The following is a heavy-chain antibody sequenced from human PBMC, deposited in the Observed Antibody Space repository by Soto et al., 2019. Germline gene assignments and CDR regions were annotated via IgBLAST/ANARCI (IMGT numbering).Heavy chain of an antibody. J-gene: IGHJ4*02. D-gene: IGHD5-12*01. CDR2: ISGSGGST. CDR1: GXTFSSYS. CDR3: AMRGYSGYLDS. Sequence: GSLRLSCAASGXTFSSYSMSWVRQAPGKGLEWVSAISGSGGSTYYADSVKGRFTISRDNSKNTLYLQMNSLRAEDTAVYYCAMRGYSGYLDSWGQGTLGTVS. V-gene: IGHV3-23*01.